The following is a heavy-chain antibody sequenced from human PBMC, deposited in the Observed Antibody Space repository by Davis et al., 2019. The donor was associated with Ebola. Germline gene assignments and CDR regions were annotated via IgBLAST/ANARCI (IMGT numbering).Heavy chain of an antibody. V-gene: IGHV3-21*01. CDR1: GFTFSSYS. D-gene: IGHD3-16*01. CDR2: ISSSSSYI. J-gene: IGHJ6*02. CDR3: ARDRPLDFFFGDYYGMDV. Sequence: GESLKISCAASGFTFSSYSMNWVRQAPGKGLEWVSSISSSSSYIYYADSVKGRFTISRDNAKNSLYLQMNSLRDEDTAVYYCARDRPLDFFFGDYYGMDVWGQGTTVTVSS.